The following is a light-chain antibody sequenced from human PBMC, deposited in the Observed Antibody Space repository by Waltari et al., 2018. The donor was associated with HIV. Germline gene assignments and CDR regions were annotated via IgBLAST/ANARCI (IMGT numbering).Light chain of an antibody. J-gene: IGLJ3*02. Sequence: QSVLTQPPSASGTPGPRVSISCCGSSPHIGSNFVNWYQQLPGTAPKPLIYSNNQRPSGVPDRISGSKSGPSASLAISGLQSEDEADYYCAAWDDSLNAWVFGGGTKLTVL. CDR1: SPHIGSNF. CDR2: SNN. V-gene: IGLV1-44*01. CDR3: AAWDDSLNAWV.